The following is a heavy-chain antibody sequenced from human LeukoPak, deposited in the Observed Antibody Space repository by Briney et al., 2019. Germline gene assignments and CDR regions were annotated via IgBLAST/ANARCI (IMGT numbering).Heavy chain of an antibody. Sequence: PGGSLRLSCAASGFTFSSYSMNWVRQAPGKGLEWVSSISSSSSYIYYADPVKGRFTISRDNAKNSLYLQMNSLRAEDTAVYYCARDRWYYYGSGPYYFYGMDVWGKGTTVTVSS. CDR2: ISSSSSYI. J-gene: IGHJ6*04. CDR1: GFTFSSYS. V-gene: IGHV3-21*01. CDR3: ARDRWYYYGSGPYYFYGMDV. D-gene: IGHD3-10*01.